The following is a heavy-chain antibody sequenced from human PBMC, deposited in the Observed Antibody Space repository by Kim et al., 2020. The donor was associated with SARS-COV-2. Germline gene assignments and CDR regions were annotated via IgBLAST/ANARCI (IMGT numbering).Heavy chain of an antibody. Sequence: GGSLRLSCAASGFTFSSYGMHWVSQAPGKGLEWVAVIWYDGSNKYYADSGKGRFTISRDNSKNTLYQQMSSLRAEDTAVYYCARGVRYSSSWYVREFDPWGQGTLVTVSS. J-gene: IGHJ5*02. CDR2: IWYDGSNK. CDR1: GFTFSSYG. D-gene: IGHD6-13*01. V-gene: IGHV3-33*01. CDR3: ARGVRYSSSWYVREFDP.